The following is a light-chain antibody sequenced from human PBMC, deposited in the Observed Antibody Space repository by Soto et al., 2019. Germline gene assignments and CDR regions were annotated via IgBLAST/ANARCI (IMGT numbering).Light chain of an antibody. V-gene: IGLV1-44*01. CDR2: SNN. Sequence: QSVLTQPPSASGTPGQRVTISCSGSSPNIGSNTVNWYQQLPGTAPKLLIYSNNQRPSGVPDRFSGSKSGTSASLAISGLQSEDEADYYCVAWDDSLNGQVFGTGTKVTVL. J-gene: IGLJ1*01. CDR3: VAWDDSLNGQV. CDR1: SPNIGSNT.